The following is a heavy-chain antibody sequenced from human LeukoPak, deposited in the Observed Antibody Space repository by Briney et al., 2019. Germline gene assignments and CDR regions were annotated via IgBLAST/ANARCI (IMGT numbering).Heavy chain of an antibody. CDR1: GFTFGGSP. CDR3: ARDADPAARGWLDP. CDR2: ISYDGKKD. V-gene: IGHV3-30*04. Sequence: PGGSLRLSCAASGFTFGGSPMHWVRQAPGKGLEWVALISYDGKKDFYTDSVKGRFTISRDDSKNTVFLQMDSLRADDTAMYFCARDADPAARGWLDPWGQGTLVTVSS. D-gene: IGHD2-15*01. J-gene: IGHJ5*02.